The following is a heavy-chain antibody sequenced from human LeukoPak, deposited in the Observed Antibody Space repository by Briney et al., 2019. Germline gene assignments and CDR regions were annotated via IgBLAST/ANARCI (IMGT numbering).Heavy chain of an antibody. CDR3: VKQSMVTIVLIDYYYYVMDG. CDR2: ITWNSDGL. J-gene: IGHJ6*02. Sequence: GVSVRLLCAACGFTFHEYAVHWPPQATGKGLECVSCITWNSDGLDYADSVKGRFTISRDNAKSSLYLQMNSLRAEDTDLSYCVKQSMVTIVLIDYYYYVMDGWGQGTTVTVSS. V-gene: IGHV3-9*01. D-gene: IGHD2-21*02. CDR1: GFTFHEYA.